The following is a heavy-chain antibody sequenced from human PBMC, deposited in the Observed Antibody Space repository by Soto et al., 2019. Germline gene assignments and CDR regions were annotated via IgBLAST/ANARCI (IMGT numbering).Heavy chain of an antibody. Sequence: EVQPLESGGGLVQPGGSLRLSCAASGFTFNNYAMTWVRQAPGKGLEWVSAISGGDDTTSYADSVKGRFTVSRDGSKNTLYLQMSSLRAEDTALYYCAEGRGGSGSLTPRVDFWGQGTLVTVSS. CDR1: GFTFNNYA. CDR2: ISGGDDTT. J-gene: IGHJ4*02. D-gene: IGHD3-10*01. CDR3: AEGRGGSGSLTPRVDF. V-gene: IGHV3-23*01.